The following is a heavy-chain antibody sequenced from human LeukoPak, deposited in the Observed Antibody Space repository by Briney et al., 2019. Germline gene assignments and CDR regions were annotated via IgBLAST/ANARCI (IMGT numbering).Heavy chain of an antibody. D-gene: IGHD6-13*01. CDR1: GASVSSGSCY. Sequence: SETLSLTCTVSGASVSSGSCYWSWIRQPPGRGLEYIGYIYYSGSTNYNPSLKSRVTISADTSKNQFSLKLSSVTAADTAVYYCARGKTIGYSSSWYGRGVFDIWGQGTMVTVSS. CDR2: IYYSGST. V-gene: IGHV4-61*01. J-gene: IGHJ3*02. CDR3: ARGKTIGYSSSWYGRGVFDI.